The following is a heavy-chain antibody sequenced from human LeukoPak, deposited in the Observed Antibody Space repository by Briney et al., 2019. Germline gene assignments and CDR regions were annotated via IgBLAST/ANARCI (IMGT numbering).Heavy chain of an antibody. Sequence: SETLSLTFALYGGSFSGYYWSWIRQPPGKGLEWIGEINHSGSTNYNPSLKSRVTISVDTSKNQFSLKLSSVTAADTAVYYCASPPLPVPWGQGTLVTVSS. CDR2: INHSGST. V-gene: IGHV4-34*01. J-gene: IGHJ5*02. CDR3: ASPPLPVP. D-gene: IGHD2-15*01. CDR1: GGSFSGYY.